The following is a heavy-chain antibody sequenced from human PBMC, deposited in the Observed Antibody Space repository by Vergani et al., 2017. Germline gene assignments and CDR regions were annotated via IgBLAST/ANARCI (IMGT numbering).Heavy chain of an antibody. CDR2: INHGGST. CDR3: ARLSLGSTSDY. J-gene: IGHJ4*02. Sequence: QVQLQQWGAGLLKPSETLSLTCAVYGESFSGYYWSWIRQPPGKGLEWIGEINHGGSTNYSPSLKSRVTISVDTSKNQFSLKLNSVTAADTAVYYCARLSLGSTSDYWGQGTLVTVYS. V-gene: IGHV4-34*01. CDR1: GESFSGYY. D-gene: IGHD6-13*01.